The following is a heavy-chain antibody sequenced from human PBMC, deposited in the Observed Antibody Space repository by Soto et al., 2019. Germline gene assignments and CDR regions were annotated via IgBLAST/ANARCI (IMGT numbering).Heavy chain of an antibody. CDR3: ARDGVREMATIRWYYYYDMDV. CDR2: IWYDGSNK. J-gene: IGHJ6*02. Sequence: GGSLRLSCAASGFTFSSYGMHWVRQAPGKGLEWVAVIWYDGSNKYYADSVKGRFTISRDNSKNTLYLQTNSLRAEDTAVYYCARDGVREMATIRWYYYYDMDVWGQGTTVTVSS. CDR1: GFTFSSYG. D-gene: IGHD5-12*01. V-gene: IGHV3-33*01.